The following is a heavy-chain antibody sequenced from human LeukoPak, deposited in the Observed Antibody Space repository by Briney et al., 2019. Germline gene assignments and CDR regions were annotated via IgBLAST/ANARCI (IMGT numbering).Heavy chain of an antibody. J-gene: IGHJ4*02. CDR3: AKDDGDIVVVPAAIGLFDY. V-gene: IGHV3-30*02. CDR1: GFTFSSYG. D-gene: IGHD2-2*01. Sequence: PGGSLGLSCAASGFTFSSYGMHWVRQAPGKGLEWVAFIRYDGSNKYYAGSVKGRFTISRDNSKNTLYLQMNSLRAEDTAVYYCAKDDGDIVVVPAAIGLFDYWGQGTLVTVSS. CDR2: IRYDGSNK.